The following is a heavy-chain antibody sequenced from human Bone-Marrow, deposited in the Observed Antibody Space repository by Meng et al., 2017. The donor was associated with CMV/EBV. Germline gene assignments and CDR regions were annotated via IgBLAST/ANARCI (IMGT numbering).Heavy chain of an antibody. CDR3: AREIVVPAAQSGALDY. D-gene: IGHD2-2*01. V-gene: IGHV1-2*02. CDR2: INPTSGGT. J-gene: IGHJ4*02. CDR1: GYTFTGYY. Sequence: ASVKVSCKASGYTFTGYYMHWVRQAPGQGLEWMGWINPTSGGTNYAQKFQGRVTMTRDTSISTAYMELSRLRSDDTAVYYCAREIVVPAAQSGALDYWGQGTLVTVSS.